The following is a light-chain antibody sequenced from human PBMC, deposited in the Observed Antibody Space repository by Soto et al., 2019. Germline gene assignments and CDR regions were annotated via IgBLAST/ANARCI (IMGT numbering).Light chain of an antibody. CDR1: TSNIGSNT. Sequence: QSVLTPPPSASGNPGQRDTISCSGSTSNIGSNTVNWYQQLPGTAPKLLIYCNNQRSSGVPDRFSGSRSCTLVSSAIRGPQSEDGADYYCASWHDSLSCYVFRTGTKVTVL. CDR3: ASWHDSLSCYV. CDR2: CNN. V-gene: IGLV1-44*01. J-gene: IGLJ1*01.